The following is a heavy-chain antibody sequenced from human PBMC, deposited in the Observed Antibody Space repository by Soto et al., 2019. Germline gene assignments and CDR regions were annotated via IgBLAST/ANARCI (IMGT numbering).Heavy chain of an antibody. CDR2: ISGSGDTT. Sequence: PGGSLRLSCAASGFTFNNYAMSWVRQAPGKGLQWVSAISGSGDTTYYADSVKGRFTISRDNSKKTLYLQMNGLRAENTAVYYCEKDQTAMTTFDFWGQGALVTVPS. V-gene: IGHV3-23*01. D-gene: IGHD4-17*01. CDR3: EKDQTAMTTFDF. CDR1: GFTFNNYA. J-gene: IGHJ4*02.